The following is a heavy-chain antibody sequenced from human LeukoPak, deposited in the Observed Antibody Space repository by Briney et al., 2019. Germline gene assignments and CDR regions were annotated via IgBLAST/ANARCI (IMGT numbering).Heavy chain of an antibody. Sequence: PSETLSLTCTVSGGSISSYYWSWIRQPPGKGLEWIGYIYYSGSTNYNPSLKSRVTISVDTSKNQFSLRLSSVTAADTAVYYCARHPYSSGWYDYYFDYWGQGTLVTVSS. V-gene: IGHV4-59*01. J-gene: IGHJ4*02. D-gene: IGHD6-19*01. CDR3: ARHPYSSGWYDYYFDY. CDR1: GGSISSYY. CDR2: IYYSGST.